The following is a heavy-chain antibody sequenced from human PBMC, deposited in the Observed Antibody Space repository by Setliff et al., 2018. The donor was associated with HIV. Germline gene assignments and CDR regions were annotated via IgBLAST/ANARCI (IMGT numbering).Heavy chain of an antibody. J-gene: IGHJ6*03. CDR3: ARGGEYYSDSGGIYYYMDV. CDR2: INQDGSEK. D-gene: IGHD3-22*01. CDR1: GFTFTSYW. V-gene: IGHV3-7*03. Sequence: LRLSCAASGFTFTSYWMIWVRQAPGKGLEWVANINQDGSEKNYVASVEGRFTISRDNAKNSLYMQMNSLGAEDTALYYCARGGEYYSDSGGIYYYMDVWGKGTTVTVSS.